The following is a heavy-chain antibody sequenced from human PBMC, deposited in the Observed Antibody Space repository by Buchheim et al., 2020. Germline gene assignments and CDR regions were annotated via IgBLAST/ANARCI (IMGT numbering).Heavy chain of an antibody. Sequence: QVQLVESGGGVVQPGRSLRLSCAASGFTFSSYGMHWVRQAPGKGLEWVAVISYDGSNKYYADSVKGRFTISRGNSKNTLYLQMNSLRAEDTAVYYCAKDSYRYSGSYYVANWFDPWGQGTL. CDR3: AKDSYRYSGSYYVANWFDP. J-gene: IGHJ5*02. V-gene: IGHV3-30*18. D-gene: IGHD1-26*01. CDR2: ISYDGSNK. CDR1: GFTFSSYG.